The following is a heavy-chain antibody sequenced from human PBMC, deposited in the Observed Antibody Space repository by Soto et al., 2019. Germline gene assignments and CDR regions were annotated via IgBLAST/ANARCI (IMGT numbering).Heavy chain of an antibody. Sequence: ALLKFAWKGAGYTFTAYNVHWLQQAPGQGLEWMGWLNTNTGGAIYAQKFKGRVSMTRDTSITTAYMELGRLTSDDTAAYYCAITYFYDGTGSDYPFDVWGQGTIVTVSS. CDR3: AITYFYDGTGSDYPFDV. D-gene: IGHD3-9*01. J-gene: IGHJ3*01. CDR1: GYTFTAYN. CDR2: LNTNTGGA. V-gene: IGHV1-2*02.